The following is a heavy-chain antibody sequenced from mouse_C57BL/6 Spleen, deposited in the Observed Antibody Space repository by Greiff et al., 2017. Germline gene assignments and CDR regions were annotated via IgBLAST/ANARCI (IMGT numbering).Heavy chain of an antibody. Sequence: QVQLKQSGPELVKPGASVKISCKASGYAFSSSWMNWVKQRPGKGLEWIGRIYPGDGDTNYNGKFKGKATLTADKSSSTAYMQLSSLTSEDSAIYFCARSTSETDWYVDVWGTGTTVTVSS. J-gene: IGHJ1*03. V-gene: IGHV1-82*01. CDR1: GYAFSSSW. CDR3: ARSTSETDWYVDV. CDR2: IYPGDGDT.